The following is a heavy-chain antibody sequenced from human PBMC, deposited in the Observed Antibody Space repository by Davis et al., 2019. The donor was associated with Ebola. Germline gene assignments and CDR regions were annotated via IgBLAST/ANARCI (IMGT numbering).Heavy chain of an antibody. CDR2: IYYSGIT. V-gene: IGHV4-39*07. CDR1: GGSIISSSSY. Sequence: MPSETLSLTCTVSGGSIISSSSYWGWIRQPPRKGLAWIGSIYYSGITYYNPSLKSRVSISLDTSKNQFSLKLSSVTAADTAVYYCARVGPWGVFGELLYFTSTGVPPVTPLFDYWGQGTLVTVSS. D-gene: IGHD3-10*02. CDR3: ARVGPWGVFGELLYFTSTGVPPVTPLFDY. J-gene: IGHJ4*02.